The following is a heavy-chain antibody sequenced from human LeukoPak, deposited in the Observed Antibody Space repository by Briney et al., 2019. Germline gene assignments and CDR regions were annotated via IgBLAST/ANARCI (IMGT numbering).Heavy chain of an antibody. CDR1: GGSISSYY. CDR3: ASMLFGLHP. V-gene: IGHV4-59*01. CDR2: IYYSGST. J-gene: IGHJ5*02. D-gene: IGHD3/OR15-3a*01. Sequence: SETLSLTCTVSGGSISSYYWSLIRQPPGKGLEWIGYIYYSGSTNYNPSLKSRVTISVDTSKNQFSLKLSSVTAADTAVYYCASMLFGLHPWGQGTLVTVSS.